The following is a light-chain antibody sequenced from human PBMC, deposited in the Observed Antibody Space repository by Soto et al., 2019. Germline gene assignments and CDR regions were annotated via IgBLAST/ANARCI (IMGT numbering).Light chain of an antibody. CDR2: GAS. CDR3: QQYGSSSWT. V-gene: IGKV3-20*01. CDR1: QSVSSY. Sequence: EIVLTQSRGTLSLSPGKRATLSCRASQSVSSYLAWYQQKPGQAPRLLIYGASSRATGIPDRFSGSGSGTEFTLTISRLEPEDFAVYYCQQYGSSSWTFGQGTKVDIK. J-gene: IGKJ1*01.